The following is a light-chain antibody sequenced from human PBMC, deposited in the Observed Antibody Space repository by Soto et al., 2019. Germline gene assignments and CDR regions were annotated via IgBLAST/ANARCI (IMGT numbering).Light chain of an antibody. Sequence: QSVLTQPASVSGSPGQSITISCTGTSSDVGAYNYVSWYQQHPGKGPKLMIFEVSDRPSGVSNRFSGSKSGNTASLTISGLQAEDEADYYCSSYTSSNTLVFGGGTMLTVL. J-gene: IGLJ2*01. V-gene: IGLV2-14*01. CDR2: EVS. CDR1: SSDVGAYNY. CDR3: SSYTSSNTLV.